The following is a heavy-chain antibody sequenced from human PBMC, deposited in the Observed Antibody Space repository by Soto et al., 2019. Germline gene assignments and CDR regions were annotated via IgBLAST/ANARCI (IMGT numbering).Heavy chain of an antibody. Sequence: GASVKVSCKASGYTFTSYGISWVRQDHGQGLEWMGWISAYNGNTNYAQKLQGRVTMTTDTSTSTAYMELRSLRSDDTAVYYCARGEYCSSTSCYASYFYYYGMDVWGQGTTVTVSS. CDR1: GYTFTSYG. V-gene: IGHV1-18*01. J-gene: IGHJ6*02. D-gene: IGHD2-2*01. CDR3: ARGEYCSSTSCYASYFYYYGMDV. CDR2: ISAYNGNT.